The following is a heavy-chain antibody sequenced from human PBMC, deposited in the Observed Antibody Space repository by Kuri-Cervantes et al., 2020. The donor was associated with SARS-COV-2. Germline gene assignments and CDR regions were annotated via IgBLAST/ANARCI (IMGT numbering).Heavy chain of an antibody. Sequence: ASVKVSCKASGYTFTSYDINWVRQATGQGLEWMGWINTNTGNPTYAQGFTGRFVFSLDTSVSTAYLQISSLKAEDTAVYYCARDFWSGYPMYYYYYMDVWGKGTTVTVSS. CDR3: ARDFWSGYPMYYYYYMDV. J-gene: IGHJ6*03. V-gene: IGHV7-4-1*02. CDR1: GYTFTSYD. D-gene: IGHD3-3*01. CDR2: INTNTGNP.